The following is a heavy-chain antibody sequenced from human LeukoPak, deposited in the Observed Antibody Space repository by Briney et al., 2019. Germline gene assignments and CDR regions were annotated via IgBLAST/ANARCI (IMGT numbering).Heavy chain of an antibody. CDR3: ASVNNYYDSSGFQNLPRPNY. D-gene: IGHD3-22*01. J-gene: IGHJ4*02. Sequence: SETLSLTCAVYGGSFSGYYWSWIRQPPGKGLEWIGEINHSGSTNYNPSLKSRVTISVDTSKNQFSLKLSSVTAADTAVYYCASVNNYYDSSGFQNLPRPNYWGQGTLVTVSS. CDR1: GGSFSGYY. CDR2: INHSGST. V-gene: IGHV4-34*01.